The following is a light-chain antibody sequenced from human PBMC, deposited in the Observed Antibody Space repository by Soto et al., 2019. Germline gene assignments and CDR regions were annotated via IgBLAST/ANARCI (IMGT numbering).Light chain of an antibody. Sequence: EIVLTQSPGTLSLSPGERATLSCRASQSVSSSYLAWYQQKPGQAPSLLIFYASNSATASTASCSGSGSGTDFTLTIISLEPPDFAVYYCQQRRNCSPFTVGQGTRLEIK. J-gene: IGKJ5*01. V-gene: IGKV3D-20*02. CDR1: QSVSSSY. CDR2: YAS. CDR3: QQRRNCSPFT.